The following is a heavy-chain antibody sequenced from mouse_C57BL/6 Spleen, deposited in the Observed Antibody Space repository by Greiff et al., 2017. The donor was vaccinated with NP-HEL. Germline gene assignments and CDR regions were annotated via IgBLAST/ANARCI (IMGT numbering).Heavy chain of an antibody. J-gene: IGHJ2*01. CDR2: INPSSGYT. CDR3: ARGYYGNLVSYYFDY. V-gene: IGHV1-7*01. CDR1: GYTFTSYW. D-gene: IGHD2-1*01. Sequence: QVQLQQSGAELAKPGASVKLSCKASGYTFTSYWMHWVEQRPGQGLEWIGYINPSSGYTKYNQKFKYKATLTADKSSSTAYMQLSSLTYEDSAVYYCARGYYGNLVSYYFDYWGQGTTLTVSS.